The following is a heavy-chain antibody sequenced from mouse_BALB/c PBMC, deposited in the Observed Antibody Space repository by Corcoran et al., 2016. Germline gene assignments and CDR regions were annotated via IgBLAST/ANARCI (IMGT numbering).Heavy chain of an antibody. J-gene: IGHJ4*01. D-gene: IGHD2-14*01. V-gene: IGHV9-3-1*01. Sequence: QIQLVQSGPELKKPGETVKISCKASGYTFTNYGMNWVKQAPGKGLKWMGWIDTYTGEPTYADDFKGRFAFSLETSASTAYLQINNLKNEDTATYFCARYYRYDYAMDYWGQGTSVTVSS. CDR2: IDTYTGEP. CDR1: GYTFTNYG. CDR3: ARYYRYDYAMDY.